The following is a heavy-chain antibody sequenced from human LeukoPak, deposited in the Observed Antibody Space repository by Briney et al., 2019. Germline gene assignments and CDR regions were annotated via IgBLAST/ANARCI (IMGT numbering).Heavy chain of an antibody. V-gene: IGHV1-3*04. CDR3: ARSEYDLQGSSARWPDY. CDR1: GYSLTNYA. Sequence: ASVNVSCKASGYSLTNYAFHWVRQAPGQSLEWMGWIHTGNGFTRYSQKFQGRVTISRHTSARRVYMDLSSLGCGHTAVYFCARSEYDLQGSSARWPDYWGQGALVTVSS. J-gene: IGHJ4*02. CDR2: IHTGNGFT. D-gene: IGHD2/OR15-2a*01.